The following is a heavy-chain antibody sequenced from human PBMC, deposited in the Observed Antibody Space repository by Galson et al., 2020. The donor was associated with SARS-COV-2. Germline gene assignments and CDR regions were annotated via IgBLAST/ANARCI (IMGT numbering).Heavy chain of an antibody. CDR1: GFIFSSYW. D-gene: IGHD1-26*01. Sequence: GGSLRLSCAASGFIFSSYWMTWVRQAPGKGLEWVAKIKYDGSEKHYVDSVKGRFSISRDNAKNSLYVQMNSLRAEDTAVYYCARGGIEGATITDIWGQGTMVTVSS. CDR3: ARGGIEGATITDI. J-gene: IGHJ3*02. CDR2: IKYDGSEK. V-gene: IGHV3-7*03.